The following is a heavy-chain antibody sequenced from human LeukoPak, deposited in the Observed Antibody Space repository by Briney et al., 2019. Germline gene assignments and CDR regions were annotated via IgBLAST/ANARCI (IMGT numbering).Heavy chain of an antibody. CDR1: GYTFTGYY. CDR2: INPNSGGT. J-gene: IGHJ4*02. CDR3: ARLGSGGSLLFDY. Sequence: GASVKVSCKASGYTFTGYYMHWVRQAPGQGLEWMGRINPNSGGTNYAQKFQGRVTMTRDTSISTAYMELSRLRSDDTAVYYCARLGSGGSLLFDYWGQGTLVTVSS. V-gene: IGHV1-2*06. D-gene: IGHD2-15*01.